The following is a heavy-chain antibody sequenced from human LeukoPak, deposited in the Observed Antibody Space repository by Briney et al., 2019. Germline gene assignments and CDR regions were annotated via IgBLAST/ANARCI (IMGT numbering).Heavy chain of an antibody. D-gene: IGHD6-13*01. CDR1: GGSISSYY. J-gene: IGHJ5*02. Sequence: TSETLSLTCTVSGGSISSYYWSWIRQPPGKGLEWIGYIYYSGSTNYNPSLKSRVTISVDTSKNQFSLKLSSVTAADTAVYYCARRYSSSWYSRSTSNWFDPWGQGTPVTVSS. CDR3: ARRYSSSWYSRSTSNWFDP. V-gene: IGHV4-59*01. CDR2: IYYSGST.